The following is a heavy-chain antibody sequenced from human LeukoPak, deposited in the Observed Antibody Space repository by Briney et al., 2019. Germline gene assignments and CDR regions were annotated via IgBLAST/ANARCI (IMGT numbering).Heavy chain of an antibody. V-gene: IGHV1-69*05. CDR2: IIPIFGTA. CDR1: GGTFSSYA. J-gene: IGHJ4*02. Sequence: ALVKVSCKASGGTFSSYAISWVRQAPGQGLEWMGGIIPIFGTANYAQKFQGRVTITTDESTSTAYMELSSLRSEDTAVYYCARQIVVVPAAPFDYWGQGTLVTVSS. CDR3: ARQIVVVPAAPFDY. D-gene: IGHD2-2*01.